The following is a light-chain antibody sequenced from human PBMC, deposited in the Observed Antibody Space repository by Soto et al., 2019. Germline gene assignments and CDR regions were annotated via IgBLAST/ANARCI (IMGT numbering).Light chain of an antibody. V-gene: IGLV2-14*03. CDR1: SSDIGSYNH. Sequence: QSALTQPASVSGSPGQSITISCSGTSSDIGSYNHVAWYQQFPGKSPKLMIYAASDRPPGVSDRFSGSKSGITASLTISGLQTEDEADYYCISYTDRQSYLFGTGTKLTVL. CDR2: AAS. J-gene: IGLJ1*01. CDR3: ISYTDRQSYL.